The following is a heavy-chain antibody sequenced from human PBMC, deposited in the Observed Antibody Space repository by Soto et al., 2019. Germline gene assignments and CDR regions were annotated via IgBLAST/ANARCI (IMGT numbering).Heavy chain of an antibody. CDR3: VSHYASGPTRCFDP. CDR2: VYYSGGT. D-gene: IGHD3-10*01. Sequence: SETLSLTCTVSGGSISSSTYYWGWVRQPPGKGLEYIGTVYYSGGTYCNPSLKSRVTIYADTSKNQFSLRLSAVTAADTAVYYCVSHYASGPTRCFDPWGQGTLVT. CDR1: GGSISSSTYY. V-gene: IGHV4-39*01. J-gene: IGHJ5*02.